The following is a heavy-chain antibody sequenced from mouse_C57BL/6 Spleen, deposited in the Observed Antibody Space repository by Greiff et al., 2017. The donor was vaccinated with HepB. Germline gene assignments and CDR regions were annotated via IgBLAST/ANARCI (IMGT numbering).Heavy chain of an antibody. V-gene: IGHV5-6*01. CDR3: ARRGITTVVGNWYFDV. J-gene: IGHJ1*03. CDR1: GFTFSSYG. Sequence: EVQRVESGGDLVKPGGSLKLSCAASGFTFSSYGMSWVRQTPDKRLEWVATISSGGSYTYYPDSVKGRFTISRDNAKNTLYLQMSSLKSEDTAMYYCARRGITTVVGNWYFDVWGTGTTVTVSS. D-gene: IGHD1-1*01. CDR2: ISSGGSYT.